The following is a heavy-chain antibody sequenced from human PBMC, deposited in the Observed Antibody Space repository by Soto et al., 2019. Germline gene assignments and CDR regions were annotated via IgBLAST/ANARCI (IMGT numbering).Heavy chain of an antibody. D-gene: IGHD3-10*01. V-gene: IGHV4-4*02. CDR3: ARDNTMVRGKGWFDP. CDR1: VVSLTSFNW. CDR2: IFHDGTA. Sequence: SEALSLTCSFSVVSLTSFNWCTCFRHSPQRVLEYIGEIFHDGTANYYPSFERRVAMSVDTSRNQFSLKLTSVTAADTAVYYCARDNTMVRGKGWFDPWGQGTLVTVSS. J-gene: IGHJ5*02.